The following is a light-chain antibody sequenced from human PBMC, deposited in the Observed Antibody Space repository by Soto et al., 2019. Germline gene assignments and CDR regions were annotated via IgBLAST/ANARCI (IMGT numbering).Light chain of an antibody. Sequence: EIVLTQSPGTLSLSPGERATLSCRASQSVSSSYLAWYQQKPGQAPRLLIYGASSRATGIPDTFSGSGSGTDFTLTISRLEPEYFAVYYCQQYGSSPPYTFGQGTKLEIK. CDR1: QSVSSSY. J-gene: IGKJ2*01. CDR2: GAS. CDR3: QQYGSSPPYT. V-gene: IGKV3-20*01.